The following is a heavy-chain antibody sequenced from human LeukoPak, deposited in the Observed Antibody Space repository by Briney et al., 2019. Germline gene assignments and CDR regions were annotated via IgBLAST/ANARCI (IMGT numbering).Heavy chain of an antibody. CDR1: EFTFSAYW. V-gene: IGHV3-74*01. D-gene: IGHD6-25*01. J-gene: IGHJ4*02. CDR2: IRGDGSMT. Sequence: GGSLRLSCAASEFTFSAYWMHWVRQAPGKGLVWVSRIRGDGSMTNYADSVKGRFTISRDNAKNTLYLQMNSLRLEDTAVYYCARENSAAAADYWGQGTVVTVSS. CDR3: ARENSAAAADY.